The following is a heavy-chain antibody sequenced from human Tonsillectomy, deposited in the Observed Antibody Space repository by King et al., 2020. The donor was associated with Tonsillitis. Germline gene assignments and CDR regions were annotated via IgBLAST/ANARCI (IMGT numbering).Heavy chain of an antibody. CDR1: GYIFTDYY. J-gene: IGHJ6*02. CDR3: SRAVAAFLLDNYYGMDL. Sequence: VQLVQSGAEVKKPGASVKVSCKPSGYIFTDYYIHWVRQAPGQGLEWMGWINPNSGGTNYAQKFQGRVTMTRDTSISTAYMELSRLKSDDTAIYYCSRAVAAFLLDNYYGMDLWGQGTTVTGS. V-gene: IGHV1-2*02. D-gene: IGHD6-19*01. CDR2: INPNSGGT.